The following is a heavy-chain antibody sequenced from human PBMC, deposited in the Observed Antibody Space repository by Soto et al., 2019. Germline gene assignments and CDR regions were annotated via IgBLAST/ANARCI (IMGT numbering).Heavy chain of an antibody. Sequence: EVQLVNSGGGLVQPGGSLRLSCAASGFTFSSYGMNRVRQAPGKGLEWVSYISSGKVTTNYADSVKGRFTISRDNAKSSLYLQLNSLRDDDTAVYYCARGGAGRPDYWGQGTLVIVSS. D-gene: IGHD6-13*01. J-gene: IGHJ4*02. V-gene: IGHV3-48*02. CDR2: ISSGKVTT. CDR1: GFTFSSYG. CDR3: ARGGAGRPDY.